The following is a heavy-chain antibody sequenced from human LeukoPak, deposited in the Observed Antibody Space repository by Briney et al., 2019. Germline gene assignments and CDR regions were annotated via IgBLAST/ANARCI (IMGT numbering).Heavy chain of an antibody. J-gene: IGHJ3*02. V-gene: IGHV4-59*01. CDR2: IYYSGST. D-gene: IGHD3-22*01. CDR3: ARGRTYYDISKDAFGI. CDR1: SGSISSYY. Sequence: SETLSLTRTVSSGSISSYYWSWIRQPPGKGLEWIGYIYYSGSTNYNPSLKSRVTISVDTSKNQFSLKLSSVTAADTAVYYCARGRTYYDISKDAFGIWGQGTMVTVSS.